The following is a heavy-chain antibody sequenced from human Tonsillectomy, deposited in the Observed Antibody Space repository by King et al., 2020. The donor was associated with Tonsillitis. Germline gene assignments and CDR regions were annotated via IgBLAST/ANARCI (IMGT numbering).Heavy chain of an antibody. CDR3: ARGGITVAGKLCYFDY. J-gene: IGHJ4*02. D-gene: IGHD6-19*01. CDR2: SRNKANSYTT. Sequence: VQLVESGGGLVQPGGSLRLSCAASGFTFSDHHMDWVRQAPGKGLEWVGRSRNKANSYTTEYAASVKGRFTISRDDSRHSLYLQMNSLKTEDTAMYYCARGGITVAGKLCYFDYWGQGTLVTVSS. CDR1: GFTFSDHH. V-gene: IGHV3-72*01.